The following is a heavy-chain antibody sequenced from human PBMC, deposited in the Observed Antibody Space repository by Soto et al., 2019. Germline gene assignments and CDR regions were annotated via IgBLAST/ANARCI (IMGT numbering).Heavy chain of an antibody. D-gene: IGHD7-27*01. CDR3: ARDTGDVWYFDL. Sequence: ESGGGVVQPGRSLRLSCAASGFTFSSYGMHWVRQAPGKGLEWVAVIWYDGSNKYYADSVKGRFTISRDNSKNTLYLQMNSLRAEDTAVYYCARDTGDVWYFDLWGRGTLVTVSS. V-gene: IGHV3-33*01. CDR2: IWYDGSNK. CDR1: GFTFSSYG. J-gene: IGHJ2*01.